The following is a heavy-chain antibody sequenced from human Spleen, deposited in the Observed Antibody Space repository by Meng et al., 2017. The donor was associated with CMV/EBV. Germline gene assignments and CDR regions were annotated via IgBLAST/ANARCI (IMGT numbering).Heavy chain of an antibody. CDR3: ARDMELELPGGWFDP. Sequence: QVALVQSGAEVKKPGASVKVPCKAAGYTFTGYYMHWVRQAPGQGLEWMGWINPNSGGTNYAQKFQGRVTMTRDTSISTAYMELSRLRSDDTAVYYCARDMELELPGGWFDPWGQGTLVTVSS. D-gene: IGHD1-7*01. V-gene: IGHV1-2*02. J-gene: IGHJ5*02. CDR2: INPNSGGT. CDR1: GYTFTGYY.